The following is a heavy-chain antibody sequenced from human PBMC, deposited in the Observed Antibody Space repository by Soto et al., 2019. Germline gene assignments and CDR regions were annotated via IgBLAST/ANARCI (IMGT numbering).Heavy chain of an antibody. D-gene: IGHD1-26*01. CDR2: TYYRSKWST. Sequence: DSGSRKSATWNWCRQSPSRGLGWLGRTYYRSKWSTDYAVSVKGRITVSPDTSKNQFSLRLNSVTPEDTAVYYCARALAGSYDYWGQGTLVTVSS. V-gene: IGHV6-1*01. CDR1: DSGSRKSAT. CDR3: ARALAGSYDY. J-gene: IGHJ4*02.